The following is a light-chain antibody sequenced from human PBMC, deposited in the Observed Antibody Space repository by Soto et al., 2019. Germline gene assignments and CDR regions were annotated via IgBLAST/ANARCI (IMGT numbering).Light chain of an antibody. Sequence: QLVLTQPPSASGTPGQRVTISCSGSSSNIALNAVTWYQQLPRTAPKLLIYANNQRPSGVPDRFSGSKSGTSASLAISGLQSADEADYFCAAWDDSLNGQVFGGGTKLTVL. CDR2: ANN. V-gene: IGLV1-44*01. CDR1: SSNIALNA. CDR3: AAWDDSLNGQV. J-gene: IGLJ2*01.